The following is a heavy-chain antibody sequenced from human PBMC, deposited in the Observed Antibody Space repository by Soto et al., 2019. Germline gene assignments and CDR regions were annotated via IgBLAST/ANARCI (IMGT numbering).Heavy chain of an antibody. D-gene: IGHD3-10*01. CDR2: IYSCGST. CDR3: ARGPGGFGDFSLDY. CDR1: GGSISQYY. V-gene: IGHV4-4*07. Sequence: QVQLQESGPGLVKPSETLSLSCGVSGGSISQYYWSWIRQPAGKGLESVWRIYSCGSTNYNPSLESRVTMSVDMSKNPFSLKLRSVTAADTAVYYCARGPGGFGDFSLDYWGQGTLVTVSS. J-gene: IGHJ4*02.